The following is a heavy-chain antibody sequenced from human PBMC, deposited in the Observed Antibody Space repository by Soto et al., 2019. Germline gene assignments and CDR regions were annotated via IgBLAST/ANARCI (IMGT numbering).Heavy chain of an antibody. CDR2: ISAYNGNT. Sequence: QVQLVQSGAEVKKPGASVKVSCKASGYTFTSYGISWVRQAPGQGLEWMGWISAYNGNTNYAQKLPGRVTMTTDTSTSTAYMELRSLRSDDTAVYYCARVLGFGEDPGSLPHDYWGQGTLVTVSS. CDR3: ARVLGFGEDPGSLPHDY. CDR1: GYTFTSYG. V-gene: IGHV1-18*01. J-gene: IGHJ4*02. D-gene: IGHD3-10*01.